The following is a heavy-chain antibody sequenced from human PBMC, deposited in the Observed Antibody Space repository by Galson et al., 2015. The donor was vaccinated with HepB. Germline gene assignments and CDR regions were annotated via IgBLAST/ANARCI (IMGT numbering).Heavy chain of an antibody. J-gene: IGHJ4*02. CDR3: AKGYDSPSQGRGDY. D-gene: IGHD3-22*01. V-gene: IGHV3-23*01. Sequence: SLRLSCAASGVTFSSYAMSWVRQAPGKGLEWVSAISGSGGSTYYADSVKGRFTISRDNSKNTLYLQMNSLRAEDTAVYYCAKGYDSPSQGRGDYWGQGTLVTVSS. CDR2: ISGSGGST. CDR1: GVTFSSYA.